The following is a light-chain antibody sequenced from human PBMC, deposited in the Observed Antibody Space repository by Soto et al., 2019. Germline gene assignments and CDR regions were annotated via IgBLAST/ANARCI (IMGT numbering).Light chain of an antibody. CDR1: QNVRRN. Sequence: EIVMTHSPATLSVSPEDRVTLSCRASQNVRRNIAWYQQKPGQAPSLLIFGAITRATGIPARFSGSGSGTEFTLTISRLEPEDFAVYICQQYGTSPRTFGQGTRLEIK. J-gene: IGKJ5*01. V-gene: IGKV3-15*01. CDR3: QQYGTSPRT. CDR2: GAI.